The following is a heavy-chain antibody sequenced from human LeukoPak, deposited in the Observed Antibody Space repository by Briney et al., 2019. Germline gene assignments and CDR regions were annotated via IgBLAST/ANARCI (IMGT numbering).Heavy chain of an antibody. J-gene: IGHJ4*02. CDR2: IYHSGSS. Sequence: SETLSLTCAVSGYSISSGYYWGWIRQPPGKGLEWIGSIYHSGSSYYTPSLKSRVTISVDTSKNQFSLKLSSVTAADTAVYYCARRGYSSAFDYWGQGTLVTVSS. CDR3: ARRGYSSAFDY. D-gene: IGHD3-22*01. V-gene: IGHV4-38-2*01. CDR1: GYSISSGYY.